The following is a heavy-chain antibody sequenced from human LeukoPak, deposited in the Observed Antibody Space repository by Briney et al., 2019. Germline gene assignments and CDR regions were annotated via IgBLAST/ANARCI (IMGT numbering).Heavy chain of an antibody. D-gene: IGHD3-22*01. CDR1: GYSFTTYW. CDR2: IYPGASDN. CDR3: ARHKYYFDDSGYYFND. J-gene: IGHJ4*02. V-gene: IGHV5-51*01. Sequence: GESLKISCKGSGYSFTTYWIGCVRQTPGELLEWRGVIYPGASDNKYNPSFQGQVTISAVKSTNTAYLQWSSLKASDTAMYYCARHKYYFDDSGYYFNDWGQGTLVTVST.